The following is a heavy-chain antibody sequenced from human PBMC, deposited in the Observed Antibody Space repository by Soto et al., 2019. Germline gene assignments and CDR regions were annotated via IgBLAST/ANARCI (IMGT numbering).Heavy chain of an antibody. V-gene: IGHV3-48*02. CDR2: IRGDFSYM. D-gene: IGHD2-21*01. CDR3: ARDVSYSFDY. Sequence: GGSLRLSCAASGFTFSSYPMNWVRQAPGKGLEWISHIRGDFSYMSYADSVKGRFTISRDNARSSLYLQMNSLRDDDTAVYFCARDVSYSFDYWGQGILVTVSS. CDR1: GFTFSSYP. J-gene: IGHJ4*02.